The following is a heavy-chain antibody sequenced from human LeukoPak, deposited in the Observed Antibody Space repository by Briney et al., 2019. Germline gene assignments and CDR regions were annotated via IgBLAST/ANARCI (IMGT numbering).Heavy chain of an antibody. J-gene: IGHJ4*02. Sequence: GGSLRLSCAASGFTVSSNYMSWVRQAPGKGLEWVSVIYSGGNTYYADSVKGRFTISRDNSQNALYLQMNSLRVEDTAIYYCAKASSETNFDYWGQGTLVTVSS. CDR3: AKASSETNFDY. V-gene: IGHV3-66*01. CDR1: GFTVSSNY. CDR2: IYSGGNT. D-gene: IGHD2-2*01.